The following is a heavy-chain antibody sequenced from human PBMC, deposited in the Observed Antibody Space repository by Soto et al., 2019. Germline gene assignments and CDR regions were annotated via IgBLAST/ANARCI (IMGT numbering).Heavy chain of an antibody. CDR2: ISAFNGNT. V-gene: IGHV1-18*04. J-gene: IGHJ3*02. CDR1: GYTFTSYS. D-gene: IGHD3-16*02. Sequence: VQLVQSGAEMKKPGASVKVSCKTSGYTFTSYSINWVRQAPGQGLEWMGWISAFNGNTKYAQKVQGRVTMTTDTLTSTAYMELRSLRSDDTAVYYCARDGGTGRYRAAFDIWGQGTMLTVSS. CDR3: ARDGGTGRYRAAFDI.